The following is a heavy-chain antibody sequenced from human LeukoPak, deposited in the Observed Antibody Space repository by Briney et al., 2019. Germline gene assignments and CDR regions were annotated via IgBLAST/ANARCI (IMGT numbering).Heavy chain of an antibody. D-gene: IGHD5-24*01. CDR2: ISSSSSYI. CDR3: ARDEVETAWQWTAWRKGYFDY. Sequence: GGSLRLSCAASGFTFSSYSMNWVRQAPGKGLEWVSSISSSSSYIYYADSVKGRFTISRDNAKNSLYLQMNSLRAEDTAVYYCARDEVETAWQWTAWRKGYFDYWGQGTLVTVSS. J-gene: IGHJ4*02. CDR1: GFTFSSYS. V-gene: IGHV3-21*01.